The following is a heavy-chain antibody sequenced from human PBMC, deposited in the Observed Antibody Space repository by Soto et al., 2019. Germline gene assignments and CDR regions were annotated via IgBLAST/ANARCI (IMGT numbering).Heavy chain of an antibody. D-gene: IGHD3-10*01. CDR1: GYTFTSYG. Sequence: AAVKVSCKASGYTFTSYGISWVRQAPGQGLEWMGWISTYNGNTKYAQKLQGRVTMTTDTSTSTAYMELRSLRSDDTAVFYCAREMVRGVGSDYWGQGTLVTVSS. V-gene: IGHV1-18*01. J-gene: IGHJ4*02. CDR3: AREMVRGVGSDY. CDR2: ISTYNGNT.